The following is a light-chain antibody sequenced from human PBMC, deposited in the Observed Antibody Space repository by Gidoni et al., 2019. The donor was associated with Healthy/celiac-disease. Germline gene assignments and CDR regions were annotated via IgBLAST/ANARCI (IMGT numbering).Light chain of an antibody. CDR3: QQDYNLPPA. Sequence: EIVLTQYPATLSLSPGERATLSCRASQSVSSSYLSWYQQKPGQAPRLLIYGASTRATGIPARFSGSGSGTDFTLTISSLQPEDFAVYYCQQDYNLPPAFXPXTKVDIK. CDR1: QSVSSSY. V-gene: IGKV3D-7*01. CDR2: GAS. J-gene: IGKJ3*01.